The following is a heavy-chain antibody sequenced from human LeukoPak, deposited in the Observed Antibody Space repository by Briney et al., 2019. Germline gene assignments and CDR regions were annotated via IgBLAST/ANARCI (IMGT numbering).Heavy chain of an antibody. CDR1: GFSFRNYW. CDR3: VKALGYCSGGSCLAFDI. D-gene: IGHD2-15*01. Sequence: TAGSLRLSCAASGFSFRNYWMHWVRQAPGKGLVWVSRINSDGGTTSYADSVKGRFTISRDNSKNTLYLQMSSLRAEDTAVYYCVKALGYCSGGSCLAFDIWGQGTMVTVSS. CDR2: INSDGGTT. J-gene: IGHJ3*02. V-gene: IGHV3-74*01.